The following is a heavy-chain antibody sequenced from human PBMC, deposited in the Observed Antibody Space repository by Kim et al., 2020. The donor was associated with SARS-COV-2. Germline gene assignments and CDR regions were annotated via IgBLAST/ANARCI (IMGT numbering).Heavy chain of an antibody. CDR3: ASEWEGGDYVVSEGWAEYFQH. J-gene: IGHJ1*01. V-gene: IGHV1-69*13. CDR2: IIPIFGTA. Sequence: SVKVSCKASGGTFSSYAISWVRQAPGQGLEWMGGIIPIFGTANYAQKFQGRVTITADESTSTAYMELSSLRSEDTAVYYCASEWEGGDYVVSEGWAEYFQHWGQGTLVTVSS. D-gene: IGHD4-17*01. CDR1: GGTFSSYA.